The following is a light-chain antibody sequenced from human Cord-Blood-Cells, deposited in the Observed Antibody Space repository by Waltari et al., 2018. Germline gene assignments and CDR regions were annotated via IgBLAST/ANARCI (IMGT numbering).Light chain of an antibody. V-gene: IGLV2-23*01. CDR2: EGS. J-gene: IGLJ3*02. CDR3: CSYAGSSNWV. Sequence: QSALTQPASVSGSPGQPITISCTGTSSDVGSYNLVSWYQQPPGKAPKLMIYEGSKRPSGVSNRFSGSKSGNTASLTISGLQAEDEADYYCCSYAGSSNWVFGGGTKLTVL. CDR1: SSDVGSYNL.